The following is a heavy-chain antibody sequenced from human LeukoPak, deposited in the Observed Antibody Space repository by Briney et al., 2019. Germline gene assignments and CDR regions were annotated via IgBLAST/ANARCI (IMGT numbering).Heavy chain of an antibody. Sequence: GGSLRLSCAASGFTFSNYWMSWVRQAPGKGLEWVANIKQDGSEKYYVDSVKGRFTISRDNAKNSLYLQMNSLRAEDTAVYYCARVRDCGGGSCFSYLDYWGQGTLVTVSS. CDR3: ARVRDCGGGSCFSYLDY. V-gene: IGHV3-7*01. J-gene: IGHJ4*02. CDR1: GFTFSNYW. CDR2: IKQDGSEK. D-gene: IGHD2-15*01.